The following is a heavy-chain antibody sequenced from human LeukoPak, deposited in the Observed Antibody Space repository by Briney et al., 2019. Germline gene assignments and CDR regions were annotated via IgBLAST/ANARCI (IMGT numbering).Heavy chain of an antibody. Sequence: GGSLRLSCAASGFTFNDYYMSWVRQAPGRGLEWVSYITRSSSSTNSADSVKGRFTISRDNAKNSLYLQMNSLRAEDTAVYYCARVGYCGGDCYPYDYWGQGTLVTVSS. CDR1: GFTFNDYY. V-gene: IGHV3-11*06. D-gene: IGHD2-21*02. CDR2: ITRSSSST. J-gene: IGHJ4*02. CDR3: ARVGYCGGDCYPYDY.